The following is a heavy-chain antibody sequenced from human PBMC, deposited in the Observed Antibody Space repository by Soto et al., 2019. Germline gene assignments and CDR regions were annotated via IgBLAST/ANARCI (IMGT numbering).Heavy chain of an antibody. Sequence: QVQLVQSGAEVKKPGASVKVSCKASGYTFTSYGISWVRQAPGQGLEWMGWISAYSGNTNYAQKLQGRVTMTTDTSTSTAYMELRSLRSDDTAVYYCARLLTYSGSWAWGAYYYMDVWGKGTTVTVSS. V-gene: IGHV1-18*01. J-gene: IGHJ6*03. CDR1: GYTFTSYG. D-gene: IGHD3-10*01. CDR2: ISAYSGNT. CDR3: ARLLTYSGSWAWGAYYYMDV.